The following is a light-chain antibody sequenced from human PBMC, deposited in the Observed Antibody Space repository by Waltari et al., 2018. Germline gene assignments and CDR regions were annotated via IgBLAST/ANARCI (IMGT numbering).Light chain of an antibody. V-gene: IGLV2-23*02. CDR1: RRDVGYYNL. Sequence: QSALTQPASVSGSPGQSITISCTGTRRDVGYYNLVSWYQQHPGKAPKLMISEVNKRPSGVSNRFSGSKSGNTASLTISGLQSEDEASYYCSSYISSTSVIFGGGTKLTVL. CDR2: EVN. CDR3: SSYISSTSVI. J-gene: IGLJ2*01.